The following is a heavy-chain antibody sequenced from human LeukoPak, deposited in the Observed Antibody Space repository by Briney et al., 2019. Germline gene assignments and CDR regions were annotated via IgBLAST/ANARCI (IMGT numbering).Heavy chain of an antibody. CDR1: GYTFTSNC. D-gene: IGHD5-18*01. CDR3: ARMEMDPAMVTNYFDY. J-gene: IGHJ4*02. CDR2: IHPSGGGT. V-gene: IGHV1-46*01. Sequence: ASVKVSCKASGYTFTSNCMHWVRQAPGQGLEWMGVIHPSGGGTNQAPKFQGRVTMTRDTSTATVFMELSSLTSEDTATYYCARMEMDPAMVTNYFDYWGQGTLVTVSS.